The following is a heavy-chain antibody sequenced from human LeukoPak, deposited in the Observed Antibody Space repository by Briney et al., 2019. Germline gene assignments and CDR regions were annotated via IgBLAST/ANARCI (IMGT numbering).Heavy chain of an antibody. V-gene: IGHV7-4-1*02. D-gene: IGHD6-13*01. CDR3: AREGRIAAADMVGHFGY. CDR2: INTNTGNP. J-gene: IGHJ4*02. Sequence: ASVKVSCKASGYTFTSYAMNWVRQAPGQGLEWMGWINTNTGNPTYAQGFTGRFVFSLDTSVSTAYLQISSLKAEDTAVYYCAREGRIAAADMVGHFGYWGQGTLVTVSS. CDR1: GYTFTSYA.